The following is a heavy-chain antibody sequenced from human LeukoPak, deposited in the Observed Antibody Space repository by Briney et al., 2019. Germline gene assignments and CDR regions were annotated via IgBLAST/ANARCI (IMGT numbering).Heavy chain of an antibody. J-gene: IGHJ4*02. V-gene: IGHV4-39*07. CDR3: VKDRYCSSTRCYGDFDY. CDR1: GGSISSSSYY. D-gene: IGHD2-2*01. Sequence: SENLSLTCTVSGGSISSSSYYWGWIRQPPGKGLEWIGSIYYSGSTYYNPSLKSRVTISVDTSKNQFSLKLSSVTAEDTAAYYCVKDRYCSSTRCYGDFDYWGQGTLVTVSS. CDR2: IYYSGST.